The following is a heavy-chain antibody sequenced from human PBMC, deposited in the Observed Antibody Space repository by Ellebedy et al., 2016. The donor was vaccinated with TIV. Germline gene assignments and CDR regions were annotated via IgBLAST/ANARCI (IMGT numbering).Heavy chain of an antibody. J-gene: IGHJ4*02. D-gene: IGHD3-10*01. CDR2: IYYSGST. Sequence: SETLSLXXTVSGGSISSGGYYWSWIRQHPGKDLEWIGYIYYSGSTYYNPSLKSRVTISVDTSKNQFSLKLSSVTAADTAVYYCARDSRGRIDYWGQGTLVTVSS. CDR3: ARDSRGRIDY. V-gene: IGHV4-31*03. CDR1: GGSISSGGYY.